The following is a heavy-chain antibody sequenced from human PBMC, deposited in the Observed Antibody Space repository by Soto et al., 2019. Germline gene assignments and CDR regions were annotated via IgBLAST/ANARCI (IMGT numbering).Heavy chain of an antibody. CDR1: GFTFSSYG. D-gene: IGHD1-26*01. V-gene: IGHV3-30*18. Sequence: QVQLVESGGGVVQPGRSLRLSCAASGFTFSSYGMHWVRQAPGKGLEWVAIISYDGSNTYYADSVMGRFTISRDNSKNTLYLQMNSLRAEDTSVYYCAKEGGLSGSYYISSSYYFDYWGQGTLVTVSS. CDR2: ISYDGSNT. J-gene: IGHJ4*02. CDR3: AKEGGLSGSYYISSSYYFDY.